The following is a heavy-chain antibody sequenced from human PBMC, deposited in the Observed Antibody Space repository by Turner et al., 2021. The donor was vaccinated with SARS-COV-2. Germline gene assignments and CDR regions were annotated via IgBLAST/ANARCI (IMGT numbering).Heavy chain of an antibody. V-gene: IGHV3-7*01. CDR2: IKQEGSEK. J-gene: IGHJ4*02. D-gene: IGHD4-4*01. Sequence: EVQLVESGGGLVQPGGSLRLSCAASGFTFSNYWMSWVRQAPGKGMEWVANIKQEGSEKYYVDSVKGRFTISRDNAKNSLYLQMNSLRAEDTAVYYCARDQGVTTGPLDYWGQGTLVTVSS. CDR3: ARDQGVTTGPLDY. CDR1: GFTFSNYW.